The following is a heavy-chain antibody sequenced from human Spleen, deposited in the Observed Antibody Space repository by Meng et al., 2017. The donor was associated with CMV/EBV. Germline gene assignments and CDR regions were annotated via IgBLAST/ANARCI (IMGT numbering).Heavy chain of an antibody. CDR2: IASRSSGSAT. J-gene: IGHJ4*02. V-gene: IGHV3-73*01. Sequence: SSMHWVRQASGKGLEWFGHIASRSSGSATLYAASVKGRFTISRDDLKNTAYLQMKNLKTEDTAVYYCIRYREPGLSRFGVGIPGFDSWGQGTLVTVSS. D-gene: IGHD3-3*01. CDR1: SS. CDR3: IRYREPGLSRFGVGIPGFDS.